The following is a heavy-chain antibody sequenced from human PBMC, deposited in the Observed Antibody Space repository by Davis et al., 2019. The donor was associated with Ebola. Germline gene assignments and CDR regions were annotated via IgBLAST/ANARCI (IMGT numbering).Heavy chain of an antibody. CDR3: ARGGLSGSYDWKVVDY. D-gene: IGHD1-26*01. Sequence: MPSETLSLTCTVSGGSISSSSYYWGWIRQPPGKGLEWIGSIYYSGSTYYNPSLKSRVTISVDTSKNQFSLKLSSVTAADTAVYYCARGGLSGSYDWKVVDYWGQGTLVTVSS. J-gene: IGHJ4*02. V-gene: IGHV4-39*01. CDR1: GGSISSSSYY. CDR2: IYYSGST.